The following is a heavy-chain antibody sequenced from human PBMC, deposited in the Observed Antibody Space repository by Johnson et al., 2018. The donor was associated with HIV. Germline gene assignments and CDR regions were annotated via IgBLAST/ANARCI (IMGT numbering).Heavy chain of an antibody. J-gene: IGHJ3*02. D-gene: IGHD3-3*01. CDR3: AKGGPVLQFLEWLPGRAFDI. CDR2: ISYAGSDK. CDR1: GFTFSYYG. Sequence: QVQLVESGGGVVQPGRSLRLSCAASGFTFSYYGIHWVRQAPGKGLEWVAVISYAGSDKYYSDSVKGRFTISRDNSKNTLYLQMNSLRAEDTAVYYCAKGGPVLQFLEWLPGRAFDIWGQGTMVTVSS. V-gene: IGHV3-30*18.